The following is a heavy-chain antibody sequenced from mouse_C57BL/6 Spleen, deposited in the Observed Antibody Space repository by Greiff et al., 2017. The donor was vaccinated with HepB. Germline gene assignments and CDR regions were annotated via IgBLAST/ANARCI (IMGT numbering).Heavy chain of an antibody. D-gene: IGHD1-1*01. V-gene: IGHV2-5*01. CDR1: GFSLTSYG. CDR2: IWRGGST. CDR3: AKEDYYGSSYVDYAMDY. J-gene: IGHJ4*01. Sequence: VKVVESGPGLVQPSQSLSITCTVSGFSLTSYGVHWVRQSPGKGLEWLGVIWRGGSTDYNAAFMSRLSITKDNSKSQVFFKMNSLQADDTAIYDCAKEDYYGSSYVDYAMDYWGQGTSVTVSS.